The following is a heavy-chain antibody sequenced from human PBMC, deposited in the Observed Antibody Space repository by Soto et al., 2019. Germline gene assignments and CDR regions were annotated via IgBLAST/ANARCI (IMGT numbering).Heavy chain of an antibody. CDR3: TTCGYYYGATYCFGY. J-gene: IGHJ4*02. Sequence: PGGCMGLSCAGSGFTFSNAWMSWVRQAPGKGLEWVGRIKSKTDGGTTDYAAPVKGRFTISRDDSKNTLYLQMNSLKTEDTAVYYCTTCGYYYGATYCFGYWAQGTLVTVPS. V-gene: IGHV3-15*01. CDR2: IKSKTDGGTT. CDR1: GFTFSNAW. D-gene: IGHD3-22*01.